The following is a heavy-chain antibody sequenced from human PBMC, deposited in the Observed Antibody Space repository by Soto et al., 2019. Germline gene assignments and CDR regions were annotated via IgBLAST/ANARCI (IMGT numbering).Heavy chain of an antibody. D-gene: IGHD2-2*01. CDR1: GGTFSSYT. CDR3: ARDGAYCSSTSCLGGYYFDY. J-gene: IGHJ4*02. V-gene: IGHV1-69*04. CDR2: IIPILGIA. Sequence: SVKVSCKASGGTFSSYTISWVRQAPGQGLEWMGRIIPILGIANYAQKFQGRVTITADKSTSTAYMELSSLRSEDTAVYYCARDGAYCSSTSCLGGYYFDYWGQGTLVTVSS.